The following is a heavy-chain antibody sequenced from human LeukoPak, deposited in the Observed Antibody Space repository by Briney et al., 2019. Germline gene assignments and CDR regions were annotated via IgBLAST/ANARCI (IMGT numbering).Heavy chain of an antibody. D-gene: IGHD1-1*01. CDR2: INHSGST. V-gene: IGHV4-34*01. CDR3: AKVAVQGYYFDY. J-gene: IGHJ4*02. CDR1: GGSFSGYY. Sequence: ETLSLICAVYGGSFSGYYWSWIRQPPGKGLEWIGEINHSGSTNYNPSLKSRVTISVDTSKNQFSLKLSSVTAADTAVYYCAKVAVQGYYFDYWGQGTLVTVSS.